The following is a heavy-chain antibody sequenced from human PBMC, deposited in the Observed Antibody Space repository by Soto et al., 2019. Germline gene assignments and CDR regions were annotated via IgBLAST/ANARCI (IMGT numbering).Heavy chain of an antibody. D-gene: IGHD3-16*01. J-gene: IGHJ4*02. CDR3: ARGGQYYDMSTYCFDI. CDR2: IFRNGDT. Sequence: QLQLQESGPGLVKPWETLSLTCTVAGDSISRSNYYWAWIRQPPGKGPEWVGSIFRNGDTYKTPSRKSRVSIFVDTYSNEFSLKLSSVTAADTAVYYCARGGQYYDMSTYCFDIWGQGTLVTVSS. CDR1: GDSISRSNYY. V-gene: IGHV4-39*01.